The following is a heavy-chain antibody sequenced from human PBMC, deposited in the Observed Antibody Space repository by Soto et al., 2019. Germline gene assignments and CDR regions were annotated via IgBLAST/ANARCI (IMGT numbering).Heavy chain of an antibody. V-gene: IGHV1-69*12. Sequence: QVQLVQAGAEVKKPGSSVKVSCKASGGTFSSHCISWVRQAPGQGLEWMGGISPIFGTANYAQKFQGRVTIIADESTSTAYMERSSLRSEDTAVYYFARPGGRWAYYNGMDVWGQGTTVPVSS. CDR1: GGTFSSHC. D-gene: IGHD3-10*01. CDR3: ARPGGRWAYYNGMDV. CDR2: ISPIFGTA. J-gene: IGHJ6*02.